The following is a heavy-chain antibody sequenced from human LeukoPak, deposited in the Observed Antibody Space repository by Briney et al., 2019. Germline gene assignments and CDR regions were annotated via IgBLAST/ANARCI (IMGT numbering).Heavy chain of an antibody. CDR1: GYTFTGYY. CDR3: ARGKKGGYCSGGSCYFFDY. Sequence: ASVKVSCKASGYTFTGYYMHWVRQAPGQGLEWMGWINPNSGGTNYAQKFQGRVTMTRDMSISTAYMELSRLRSDDTAVYYCARGKKGGYCSGGSCYFFDYWGQGTLVTVSS. CDR2: INPNSGGT. J-gene: IGHJ4*02. V-gene: IGHV1-2*02. D-gene: IGHD2-15*01.